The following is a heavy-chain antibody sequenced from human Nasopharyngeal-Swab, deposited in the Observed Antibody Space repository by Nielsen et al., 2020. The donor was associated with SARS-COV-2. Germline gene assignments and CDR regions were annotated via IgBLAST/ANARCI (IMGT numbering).Heavy chain of an antibody. V-gene: IGHV3-21*06. D-gene: IGHD4-17*01. Sequence: GESLKISCAASGFTFSSYTMNWVRQAPGKGLEWVSSISPTSDYIYYAESVKGRFTISRDNAKNSLFLQMNSLRAEETAIYYCVRGSYGHNDSWGQGALITVAS. CDR2: ISPTSDYI. J-gene: IGHJ5*01. CDR1: GFTFSSYT. CDR3: VRGSYGHNDS.